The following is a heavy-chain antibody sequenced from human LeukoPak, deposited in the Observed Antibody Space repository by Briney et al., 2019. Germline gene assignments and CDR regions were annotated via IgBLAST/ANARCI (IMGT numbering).Heavy chain of an antibody. CDR3: ARDACSGSCHSDY. Sequence: PGGSLRLSCAASGFTFSSYSMNWVRQAPGKGLEWVSYISSSSSTIYYADSVKGRFTIPRDNAKNSLYLQMNSLRAEDTAVYYCARDACSGSCHSDYWGQGTLVTVSS. D-gene: IGHD2-15*01. V-gene: IGHV3-48*01. CDR2: ISSSSSTI. J-gene: IGHJ4*02. CDR1: GFTFSSYS.